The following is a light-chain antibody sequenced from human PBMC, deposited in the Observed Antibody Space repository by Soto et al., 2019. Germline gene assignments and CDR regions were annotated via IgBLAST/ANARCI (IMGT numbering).Light chain of an antibody. V-gene: IGLV3-1*01. Sequence: YELTQPPSVSVSPGQTASITCSGDKLGDKYACWYQQKPGQSPVLVIYQDSKRPSGIPERFSGSNSGNTATLTISGTQAMDEADYYCQAWDSSTLYVFGTGTKLTVL. CDR3: QAWDSSTLYV. CDR2: QDS. J-gene: IGLJ1*01. CDR1: KLGDKY.